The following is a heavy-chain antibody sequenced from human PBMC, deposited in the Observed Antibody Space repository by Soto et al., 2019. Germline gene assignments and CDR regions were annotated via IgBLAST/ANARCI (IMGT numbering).Heavy chain of an antibody. V-gene: IGHV4-59*01. CDR1: GGSISSYY. J-gene: IGHJ5*02. Sequence: SETLSLTCTVSGGSISSYYWSWIRQPPGKGLEWIGYIYYSGSTNYNPSLKSRVTISVDTSKNQFSLKLSSVTAADTAVYYCASGYCSGGSCYSGWFDPWGQGTLVTVSS. CDR2: IYYSGST. D-gene: IGHD2-15*01. CDR3: ASGYCSGGSCYSGWFDP.